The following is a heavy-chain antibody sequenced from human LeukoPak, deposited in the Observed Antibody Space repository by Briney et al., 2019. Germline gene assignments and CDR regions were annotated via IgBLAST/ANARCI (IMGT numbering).Heavy chain of an antibody. J-gene: IGHJ4*02. CDR2: IYPGDSDT. CDR3: ARPNYYSSGSYSIWYFDY. CDR1: GYSFASYW. D-gene: IGHD3-10*01. V-gene: IGHV5-51*01. Sequence: GESLKISCKGYGYSFASYWIGWVRQMPGKGLEWMGIIYPGDSDTTYSPSFQGQVTISADKSISTAYLQWSSLKASDTAMYYCARPNYYSSGSYSIWYFDYWGQGTLVTVSS.